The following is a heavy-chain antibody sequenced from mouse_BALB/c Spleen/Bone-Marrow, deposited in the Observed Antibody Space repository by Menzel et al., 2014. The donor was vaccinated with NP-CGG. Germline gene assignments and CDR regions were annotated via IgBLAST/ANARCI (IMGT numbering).Heavy chain of an antibody. CDR1: GFTFSDYY. Sequence: EVKLQESGGGLVQPGGSLRLSCATSGFTFSDYYMSWVRQPPGKALEWLGFIRNKAIGYTTEYSASVRGRFTISRDNSQSILYLQMNTLRAEDSATYYCARDMGLLRFDYWGQGTTLTVSS. V-gene: IGHV7-3*02. CDR3: ARDMGLLRFDY. D-gene: IGHD1-1*01. CDR2: IRNKAIGYTT. J-gene: IGHJ2*01.